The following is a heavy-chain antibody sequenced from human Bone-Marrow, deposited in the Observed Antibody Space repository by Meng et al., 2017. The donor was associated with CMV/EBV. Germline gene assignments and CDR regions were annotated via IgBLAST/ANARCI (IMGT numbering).Heavy chain of an antibody. CDR2: IRYDGSNK. J-gene: IGHJ6*01. V-gene: IGHV3-30*02. CDR3: ATSAYDYWHGRYSGIVDYNGMDV. Sequence: GESLKISCAASGFTFSSYGIHWVRQAPGEGLEWVAFIRYDGSNKYYADSVKGRFTISRDNSKNTLYLQMNSLRAEDTAVYYCATSAYDYWHGRYSGIVDYNGMDVWGPGTTVTVSS. CDR1: GFTFSSYG. D-gene: IGHD1-26*01.